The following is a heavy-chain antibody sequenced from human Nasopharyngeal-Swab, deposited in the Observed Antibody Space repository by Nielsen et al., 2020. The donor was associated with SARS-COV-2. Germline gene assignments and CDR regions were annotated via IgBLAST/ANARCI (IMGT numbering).Heavy chain of an antibody. J-gene: IGHJ4*02. D-gene: IGHD1-20*01. CDR3: ARVSVMYNWKGVVDY. CDR2: IYYSGST. V-gene: IGHV4-39*07. Sequence: RQAPGKGLEWIGSIYYSGSTYYNPSLKSRVTISVDTSKNQFSLKLSSVTAADTAVYYCARVSVMYNWKGVVDYWGQGTLVTVSS.